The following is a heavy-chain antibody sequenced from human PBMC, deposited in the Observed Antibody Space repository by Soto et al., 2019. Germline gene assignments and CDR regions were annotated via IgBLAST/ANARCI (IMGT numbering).Heavy chain of an antibody. CDR2: INHSGST. CDR1: GGSFSGYY. Sequence: LSLTCAVYGGSFSGYYWSWIRQPPGKGLEWIGEINHSGSTNYDPSLKSRVTISVDTSKNQFSLKLSSVTAADTAVYYCARVGRSYYMDVWGKGTTVTVSS. J-gene: IGHJ6*03. CDR3: ARVGRSYYMDV. V-gene: IGHV4-34*01.